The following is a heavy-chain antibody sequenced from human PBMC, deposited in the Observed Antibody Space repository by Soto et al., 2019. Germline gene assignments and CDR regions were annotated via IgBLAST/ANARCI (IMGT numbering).Heavy chain of an antibody. D-gene: IGHD7-27*01. CDR3: ARDQSGAADI. J-gene: IGHJ3*02. V-gene: IGHV4-4*07. Sequence: PSETLSLTCTVSGDSISNYYWNWIRQSAGKGMEWIGRISATGRTSYISSLKSRITLSLDASKNQFSLKLKFVTAADTAVYFCARDQSGAADIWGQGTMVTVS. CDR2: ISATGRT. CDR1: GDSISNYY.